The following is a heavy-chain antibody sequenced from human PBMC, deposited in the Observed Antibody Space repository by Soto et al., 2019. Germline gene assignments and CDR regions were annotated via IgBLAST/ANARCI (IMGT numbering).Heavy chain of an antibody. D-gene: IGHD2-8*02. Sequence: QVQLQQWGAGLLKPSETLSLTCAVYGVSFSGYCWTWIRQPPGTGLEWLGEISHSASTTYNPSHKSRLTISVNTPKNQYSLKLTSVTAADTAVYYCARDKITGLFDSWGQGTLVTVSS. J-gene: IGHJ4*02. CDR1: GVSFSGYC. V-gene: IGHV4-34*01. CDR2: ISHSAST. CDR3: ARDKITGLFDS.